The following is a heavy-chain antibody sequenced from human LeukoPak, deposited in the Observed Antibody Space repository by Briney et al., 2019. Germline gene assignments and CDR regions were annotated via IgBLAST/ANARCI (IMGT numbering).Heavy chain of an antibody. V-gene: IGHV1-2*02. D-gene: IGHD3-9*01. J-gene: IGHJ4*02. CDR3: ARSQYAVLTGSPDY. CDR2: LNPNTGGT. Sequence: ASVKVSCKASGYTFNGYYMHWVRQAPGQGLEWMGWLNPNTGGTNYAQDFQDRVTMTSDASISTAYMDLSRLTSDDTAVYYCARSQYAVLTGSPDYWGQGTLVTVSS. CDR1: GYTFNGYY.